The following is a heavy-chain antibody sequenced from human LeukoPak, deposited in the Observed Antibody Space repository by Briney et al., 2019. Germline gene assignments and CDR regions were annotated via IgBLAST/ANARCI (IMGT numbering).Heavy chain of an antibody. V-gene: IGHV1-2*02. CDR3: ARRFRLRSGEYYFDY. Sequence: ASVKVSCKASGYTFTGYYMHWVRQAPGQGLEWLGWINPNSGGTNYAQKFQGRVTMTRDTSISTAYMELSRLRSDDTAVYYCARRFRLRSGEYYFDYWGQGTLVTVSS. J-gene: IGHJ4*02. CDR2: INPNSGGT. CDR1: GYTFTGYY. D-gene: IGHD5-12*01.